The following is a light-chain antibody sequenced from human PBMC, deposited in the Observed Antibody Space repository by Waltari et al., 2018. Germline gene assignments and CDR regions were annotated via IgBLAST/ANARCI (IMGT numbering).Light chain of an antibody. V-gene: IGKV3-20*01. J-gene: IGKJ1*01. Sequence: EIVLTQSPGTLSLSPGERATLSCRASQSVSTYLAGYQQKPGQAPRLLIYHASTRATGIPDRFSGSGSGTDVSLTISRLEPEDFAVYHCQHYLRLPATFGQGTKVEIK. CDR3: QHYLRLPAT. CDR2: HAS. CDR1: QSVSTY.